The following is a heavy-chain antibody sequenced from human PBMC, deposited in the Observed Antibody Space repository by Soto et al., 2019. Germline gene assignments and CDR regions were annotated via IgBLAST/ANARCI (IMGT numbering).Heavy chain of an antibody. Sequence: PGESLKLSCKGSGYIFTTYRIGWVRQMPGKGLEWMGIIYPGDSDTRYNPSFQGQVTISADKSISTAYLQWSSLKASDTAIYYCARPRGPGNSRYGLDVWGQGTTVTVSS. D-gene: IGHD3-10*01. J-gene: IGHJ6*02. V-gene: IGHV5-51*01. CDR2: IYPGDSDT. CDR3: ARPRGPGNSRYGLDV. CDR1: GYIFTTYR.